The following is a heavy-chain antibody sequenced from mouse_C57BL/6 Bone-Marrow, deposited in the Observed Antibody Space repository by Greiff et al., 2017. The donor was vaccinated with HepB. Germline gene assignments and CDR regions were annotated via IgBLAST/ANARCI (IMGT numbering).Heavy chain of an antibody. CDR3: ARDGGDAMDY. J-gene: IGHJ4*01. Sequence: EVHLVESEGGLVQPGSSMKLSCTASGFTFSDYYMAWVRQVTEKGLEWVANINYDGSSTYYLDSLKSRFIISRDNAQNILYLQMSSLKSEDTATYYCARDGGDAMDYWGQGTAVTVSS. CDR2: INYDGSST. CDR1: GFTFSDYY. V-gene: IGHV5-16*01.